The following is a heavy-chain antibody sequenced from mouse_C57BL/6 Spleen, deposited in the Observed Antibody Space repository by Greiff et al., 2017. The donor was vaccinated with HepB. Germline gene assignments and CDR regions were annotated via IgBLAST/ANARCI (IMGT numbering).Heavy chain of an antibody. CDR3: ARWGLGGLAWFAY. CDR1: GYTFTSYT. J-gene: IGHJ3*01. V-gene: IGHV1-4*01. CDR2: INPSSGYT. D-gene: IGHD3-1*01. Sequence: QVQLQQSGAELARPGASVKMSCKASGYTFTSYTMHWVKQRPGQGLEWIGYINPSSGYTKYNQKFKDKATLTADKSSSTAYMQLSSLTSEDSAVYYCARWGLGGLAWFAYWGQGTLVTVSA.